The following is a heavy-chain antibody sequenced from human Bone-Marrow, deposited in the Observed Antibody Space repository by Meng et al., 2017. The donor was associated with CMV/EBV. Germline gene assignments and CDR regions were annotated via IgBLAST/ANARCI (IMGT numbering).Heavy chain of an antibody. Sequence: SETLSLTCTVSGGSISSSSYYWGWIRQPPGKGLEWIGSIYYSGSTYYNPSLKSRVTISVDTFKNQFSLKLSSVTAADTAVYYCARVGLDFWSGYYSYYYGMDVWGQGTTVTVSS. CDR1: GGSISSSSYY. V-gene: IGHV4-39*01. J-gene: IGHJ6*02. D-gene: IGHD3-3*01. CDR2: IYYSGST. CDR3: ARVGLDFWSGYYSYYYGMDV.